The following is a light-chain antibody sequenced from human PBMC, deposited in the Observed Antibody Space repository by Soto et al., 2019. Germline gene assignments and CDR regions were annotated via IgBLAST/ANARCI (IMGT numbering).Light chain of an antibody. CDR3: QTWGTGIHVV. J-gene: IGLJ2*01. CDR2: LDSDGSH. CDR1: SGHSSYA. Sequence: QAVVTQSPSASASLGASVKLTCTLSSGHSSYAIAWHQQQPEKGPRYLMKLDSDGSHTKGDAIPDRFSGSSSGAERYLTISRLQSEDEADYYCQTWGTGIHVVFGGGTKRTVL. V-gene: IGLV4-69*01.